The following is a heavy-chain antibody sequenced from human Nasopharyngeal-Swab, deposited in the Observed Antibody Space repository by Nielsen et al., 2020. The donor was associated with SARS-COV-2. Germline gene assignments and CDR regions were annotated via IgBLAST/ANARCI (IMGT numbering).Heavy chain of an antibody. J-gene: IGHJ5*02. D-gene: IGHD2-2*01. V-gene: IGHV3-7*01. Sequence: GGSLRLSCAASGFTFSSYWMSWVRQAPGKGLEWVANIKQDGSETYYVDSVKGRFTISRDNAKNSLYLQMSSLRAEDTAVYYCAREYCSSNSCYGDWFDPWGQGTLVTVSS. CDR1: GFTFSSYW. CDR3: AREYCSSNSCYGDWFDP. CDR2: IKQDGSET.